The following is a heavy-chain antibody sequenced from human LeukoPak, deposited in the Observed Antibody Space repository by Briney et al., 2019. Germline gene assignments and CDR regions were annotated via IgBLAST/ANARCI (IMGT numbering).Heavy chain of an antibody. V-gene: IGHV3-74*01. D-gene: IGHD3-22*01. CDR1: GFTFSSHW. CDR2: INTDGSST. CDR3: ARAYDSRGYYFSYYFDY. Sequence: GGYLRLSCAASGFTFSSHWMHWVRQAPGKGLVWVSRINTDGSSTSYADSVKGRFTVSRDNAKNTLYLQMNSLRAEDTAVYYCARAYDSRGYYFSYYFDYWGQGTLVTVSS. J-gene: IGHJ4*02.